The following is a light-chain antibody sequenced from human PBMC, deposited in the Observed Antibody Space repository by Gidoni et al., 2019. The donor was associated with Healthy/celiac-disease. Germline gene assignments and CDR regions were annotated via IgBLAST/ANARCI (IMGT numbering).Light chain of an antibody. Sequence: SSELTQPPSVSVSPGQTASIPCSGDKLGDKYACWYQQKPGQSPVLVIYQDSKRPSGIPERFSGSNSGNTATLTISGTQAMDEADYYCQAWDSSTAYVFGGGTKLTVL. J-gene: IGLJ2*01. CDR1: KLGDKY. V-gene: IGLV3-1*01. CDR2: QDS. CDR3: QAWDSSTAYV.